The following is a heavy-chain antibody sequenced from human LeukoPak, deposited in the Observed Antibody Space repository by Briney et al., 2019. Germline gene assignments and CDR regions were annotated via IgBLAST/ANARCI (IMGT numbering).Heavy chain of an antibody. D-gene: IGHD2-2*01. Sequence: GGSLRLSCAASGFTFSDYYMSWIRQAPGKGLEWASYISSSGSTIYYADSVKGRFTISRDNAKNSLYLQMNSLRAEDTAVYYCAREVVVVPAAMNYYYYYGMDVWGQGTTVTVSS. J-gene: IGHJ6*02. CDR1: GFTFSDYY. CDR2: ISSSGSTI. CDR3: AREVVVVPAAMNYYYYYGMDV. V-gene: IGHV3-11*01.